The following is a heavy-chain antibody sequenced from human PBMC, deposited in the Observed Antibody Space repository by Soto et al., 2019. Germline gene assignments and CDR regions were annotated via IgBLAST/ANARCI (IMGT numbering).Heavy chain of an antibody. V-gene: IGHV3-30*18. CDR3: AKDYYGMDV. CDR2: ISYDGSNK. Sequence: GWSLRLACASSVFTFISYGMHWVRQAPGKGLEWVAVISYDGSNKYYADSVKGRFTISRDNSKNTLYLQMNSLRAEDTAVYYCAKDYYGMDVWGQGTTVTVSS. J-gene: IGHJ6*02. CDR1: VFTFISYG.